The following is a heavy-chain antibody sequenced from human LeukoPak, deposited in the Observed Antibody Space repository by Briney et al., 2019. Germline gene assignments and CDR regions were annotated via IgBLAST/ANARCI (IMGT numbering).Heavy chain of an antibody. CDR3: ARKDYYDFWSGYHDYFDY. J-gene: IGHJ4*02. D-gene: IGHD3-3*01. Sequence: GGSLRLSCAASGFTFNSYAMHWVRQAPGKGLEWVAVISYDGSNKYYADSVKGRFTISRDNSKNTLYLQMNSLRAEDTAVYYCARKDYYDFWSGYHDYFDYWGQGTLVTVSS. V-gene: IGHV3-30-3*01. CDR1: GFTFNSYA. CDR2: ISYDGSNK.